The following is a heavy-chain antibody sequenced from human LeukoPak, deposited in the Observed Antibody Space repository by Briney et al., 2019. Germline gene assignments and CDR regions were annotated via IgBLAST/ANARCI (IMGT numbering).Heavy chain of an antibody. CDR2: IIPILGIA. V-gene: IGHV1-69*04. D-gene: IGHD1-7*01. Sequence: SVTVSCKASGGTFSSYAISWVRQAPGQGLEWMGRIIPILGIANYAQKFQGRVTITADKSTSTAYMELSSLRSEDTAVYYCARDPSITGTTWFDPWGQGTLVTVSS. CDR1: GGTFSSYA. J-gene: IGHJ5*02. CDR3: ARDPSITGTTWFDP.